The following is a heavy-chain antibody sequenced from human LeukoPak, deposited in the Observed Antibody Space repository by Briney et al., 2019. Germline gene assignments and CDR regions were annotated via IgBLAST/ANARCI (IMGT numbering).Heavy chain of an antibody. J-gene: IGHJ4*02. CDR3: ARDRGTSSSAGYFVDS. CDR2: IWYDGSNT. Sequence: GRSLRLSCAASGFTFHTYGMHWVRQAPGKGLEWVAIIWYDGSNTYHSDSVKGRFTISRDNSKNTLFLQMNSLTADDTAVYYCARDRGTSSSAGYFVDSWGQGTLATVSS. D-gene: IGHD6-6*01. V-gene: IGHV3-33*01. CDR1: GFTFHTYG.